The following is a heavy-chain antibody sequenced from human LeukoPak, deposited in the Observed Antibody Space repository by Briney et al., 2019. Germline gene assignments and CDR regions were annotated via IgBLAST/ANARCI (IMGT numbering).Heavy chain of an antibody. V-gene: IGHV4-39*07. Sequence: PSETLSLTCTVSGGSISSSSYYWGWIRQPPGKGLEWIGSIYYSGSTYYNPSLKSRVTISVDTSKNQFSLKLSSVTAADTAVYYCARDRYCSGGSCYSGTNWFDPWGQGTLVTVSS. J-gene: IGHJ5*02. CDR1: GGSISSSSYY. CDR2: IYYSGST. D-gene: IGHD2-15*01. CDR3: ARDRYCSGGSCYSGTNWFDP.